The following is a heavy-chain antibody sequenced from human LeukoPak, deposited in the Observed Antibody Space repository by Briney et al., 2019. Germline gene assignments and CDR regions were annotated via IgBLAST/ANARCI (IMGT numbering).Heavy chain of an antibody. Sequence: ASVKVSCKASGYTFTGYYMHWVRQAPGQGLEWMGWTNPNSGGTNYAQKFQGRVTMTRDTSISTAYMELSRLRSDDTAVYYCARDHLPVAGRGPLYWFDPWGQGTLVTVSS. V-gene: IGHV1-2*02. CDR2: TNPNSGGT. CDR1: GYTFTGYY. J-gene: IGHJ5*02. D-gene: IGHD6-19*01. CDR3: ARDHLPVAGRGPLYWFDP.